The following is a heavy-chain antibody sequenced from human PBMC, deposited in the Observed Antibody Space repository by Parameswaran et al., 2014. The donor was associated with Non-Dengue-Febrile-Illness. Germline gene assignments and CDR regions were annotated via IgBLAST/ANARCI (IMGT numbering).Heavy chain of an antibody. D-gene: IGHD6-19*01. V-gene: IGHV3-23*01. CDR3: ANRGVAANIDY. Sequence: RWIRQPPGKGLEWVSAISGSGGSTYYADSVKGRFTISRDNSKNTLYLQMNSLRAEDTAVYYCANRGVAANIDYWGQGTLVTVSS. J-gene: IGHJ4*02. CDR2: ISGSGGST.